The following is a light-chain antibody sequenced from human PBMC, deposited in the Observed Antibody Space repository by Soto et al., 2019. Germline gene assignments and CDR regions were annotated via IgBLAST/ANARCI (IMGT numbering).Light chain of an antibody. Sequence: DIQMTQSPSPLSASVGDRVPITCRASQSISSWLAWYQQKPGKAPKILIYDASSLESGVPSRFSGSGSGTEFTLTISSLQPDDFATYYCQQYNSYSTFGQGTKVDIK. V-gene: IGKV1-5*01. J-gene: IGKJ1*01. CDR2: DAS. CDR3: QQYNSYST. CDR1: QSISSW.